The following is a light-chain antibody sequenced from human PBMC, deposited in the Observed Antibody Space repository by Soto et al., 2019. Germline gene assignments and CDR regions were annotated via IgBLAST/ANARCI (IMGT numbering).Light chain of an antibody. V-gene: IGKV3-15*01. CDR1: QSVSSN. Sequence: EIVMTQSPATLSVSPGERATLSCGASQSVSSNLAWYQQKPGQAPRLLIHGATTRATGIPARFSGSGSGTEFTLTISSLQSEDFAVYYCQQYNNWPRTFGQGTKVDI. CDR2: GAT. J-gene: IGKJ1*01. CDR3: QQYNNWPRT.